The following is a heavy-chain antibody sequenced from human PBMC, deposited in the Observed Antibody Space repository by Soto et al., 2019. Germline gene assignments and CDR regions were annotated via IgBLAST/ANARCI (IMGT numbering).Heavy chain of an antibody. CDR2: IYHNGSP. CDR3: ARLHGYCISSSCHGHYAMDV. J-gene: IGHJ6*02. V-gene: IGHV4-30-2*01. D-gene: IGHD2-2*01. CDR1: GGSMSSGGYS. Sequence: SETLSLTCAVSGGSMSSGGYSWSWIRQPPGKGLEWIGYIYHNGSPYYNPSLKSRVTISVDRSKNQFSLKLSSVTAADTAVYYCARLHGYCISSSCHGHYAMDVWGQGTTVTVSS.